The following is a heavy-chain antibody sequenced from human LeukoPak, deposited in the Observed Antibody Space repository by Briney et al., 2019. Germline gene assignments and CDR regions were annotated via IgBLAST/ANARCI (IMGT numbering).Heavy chain of an antibody. Sequence: PGGSLRLSCAASGFTFSNVWMSWVRQAPGKGLEWVANIKQDGSEKNYVDSVKGRFTISRDNSKNTLYLQMNSLRAEDTAVYYCAREGGGYYDILTGYYGRGHDLWGRGTLVTVSS. D-gene: IGHD3-9*01. CDR3: AREGGGYYDILTGYYGRGHDL. V-gene: IGHV3-7*01. CDR2: IKQDGSEK. CDR1: GFTFSNVW. J-gene: IGHJ2*01.